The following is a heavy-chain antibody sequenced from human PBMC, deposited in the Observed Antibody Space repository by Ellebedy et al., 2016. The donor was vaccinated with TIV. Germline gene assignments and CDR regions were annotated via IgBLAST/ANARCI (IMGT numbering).Heavy chain of an antibody. D-gene: IGHD3-3*01. CDR1: GYTFTTYY. Sequence: AASVKVSCKASGYTFTTYYVHWVRQAPGQGPEWMGIIQPSAGSTSYAQKFQGRVTMTRDKYTSTVYMELSSLRSEDTAVYFCAREDVIRSFDFWGQGTLVTVSS. V-gene: IGHV1-46*01. CDR3: AREDVIRSFDF. J-gene: IGHJ4*02. CDR2: IQPSAGST.